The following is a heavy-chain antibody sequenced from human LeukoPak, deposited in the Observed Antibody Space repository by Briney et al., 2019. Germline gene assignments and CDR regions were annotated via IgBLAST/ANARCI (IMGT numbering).Heavy chain of an antibody. J-gene: IGHJ4*02. CDR1: GYTFTSYD. D-gene: IGHD1-26*01. CDR2: IIPIFGTA. CDR3: ARVSQWELPHLYYFDY. Sequence: ASVKVSCKASGYTFTSYDINWVRQAPGQGLEWMGGIIPIFGTANYAQKFQGRVTITADESTSTAYMELSSLRSEDTAVYYCARVSQWELPHLYYFDYWGQGTLVTVSS. V-gene: IGHV1-69*13.